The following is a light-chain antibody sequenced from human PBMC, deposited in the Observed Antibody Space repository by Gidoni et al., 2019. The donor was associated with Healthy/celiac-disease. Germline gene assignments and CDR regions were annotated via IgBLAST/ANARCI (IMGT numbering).Light chain of an antibody. Sequence: YELTQPPSVSVSPGQTARITCSGDALPKQYAYWYQQKPGQAPVLVIYKDRERPSGIPERFSGSSSGTTVTLTISGVQAEDEADYYCQSADSSGTYEVFGGGTKLTVL. CDR2: KDR. CDR1: ALPKQY. V-gene: IGLV3-25*02. J-gene: IGLJ3*02. CDR3: QSADSSGTYEV.